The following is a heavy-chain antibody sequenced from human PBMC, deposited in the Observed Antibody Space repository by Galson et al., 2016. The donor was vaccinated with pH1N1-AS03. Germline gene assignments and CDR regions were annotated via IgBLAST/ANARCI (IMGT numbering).Heavy chain of an antibody. D-gene: IGHD6-13*01. CDR2: IDSDDDK. CDR1: GFSLTSPGVC. Sequence: PALVKPTQTLTLTCSFSGFSLTSPGVCVTWVRQPPGKALEWLATIDSDDDKYYTTSLKTRLSISKDTSKNQVVLTMTNMDPVDTANYYCARVWGAAAGYFDYWGPGNLVVVSS. J-gene: IGHJ4*02. CDR3: ARVWGAAAGYFDY. V-gene: IGHV2-70*20.